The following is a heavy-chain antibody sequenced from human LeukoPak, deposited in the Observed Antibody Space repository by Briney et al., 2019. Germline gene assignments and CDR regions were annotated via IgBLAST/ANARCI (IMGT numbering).Heavy chain of an antibody. D-gene: IGHD2-15*01. CDR3: ASYWVRPLYYFDY. J-gene: IGHJ4*02. CDR2: IYYSGST. Sequence: SQTLSLTCTVSGGSISSGGYYWSWIRQHPGKGLEWIGYIYYSGSTYYNPSLKSRVTISVDTSKNQFSLKLSSVTAADTAVYCCASYWVRPLYYFDYWGQGTLVTVSS. CDR1: GGSISSGGYY. V-gene: IGHV4-31*03.